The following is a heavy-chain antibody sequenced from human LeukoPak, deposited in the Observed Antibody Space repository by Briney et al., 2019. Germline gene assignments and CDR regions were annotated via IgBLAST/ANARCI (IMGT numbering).Heavy chain of an antibody. CDR2: INHSGST. D-gene: IGHD2-15*01. CDR1: GGSFSGYY. Sequence: SETLSLTCAVYGGSFSGYYWSWIRQPPGKGLEWIGEINHSGSTNYNPSLKSRVTISVDTSKNQFSLKLSSVTAADTAVYYCARDLGYCSGGSCYGRMNDAFDIWGQGTMVTVSS. J-gene: IGHJ3*02. V-gene: IGHV4-34*01. CDR3: ARDLGYCSGGSCYGRMNDAFDI.